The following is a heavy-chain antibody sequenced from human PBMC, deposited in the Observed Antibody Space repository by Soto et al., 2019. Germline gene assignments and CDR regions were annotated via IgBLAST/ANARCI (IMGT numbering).Heavy chain of an antibody. CDR3: ARGYSSGPDY. D-gene: IGHD6-19*01. CDR2: TNGDGSIT. V-gene: IGHV3-74*01. Sequence: EVQLVESGGGLVQPGGSLRLSCAASGFTFRNHWMHWVRQAPGKGLVWVSRTNGDGSITTYADSVKGRFTISRDNAKNTLYLELNSLGAEATALSSCARGYSSGPDYWGQGPLVTVSS. J-gene: IGHJ4*02. CDR1: GFTFRNHW.